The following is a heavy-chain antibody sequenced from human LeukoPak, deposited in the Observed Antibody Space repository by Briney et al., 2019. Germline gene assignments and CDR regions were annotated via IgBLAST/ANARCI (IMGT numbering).Heavy chain of an antibody. V-gene: IGHV3-30*02. CDR2: IRYDGSNK. CDR3: ARGGYGSSGYYS. CDR1: GFTFSNYG. J-gene: IGHJ4*02. Sequence: GGSLRLSCAASGFTFSNYGMHWVRQAPGKGLEWVAFIRYDGSNKYYADSVKGRFTISRDNAKNSLYLQMNSLRAEDTAVYYCARGGYGSSGYYSWGQGTLVTVSS. D-gene: IGHD3-22*01.